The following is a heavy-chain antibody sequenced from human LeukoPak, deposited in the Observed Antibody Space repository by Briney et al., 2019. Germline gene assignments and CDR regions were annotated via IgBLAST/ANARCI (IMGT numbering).Heavy chain of an antibody. D-gene: IGHD3-3*01. CDR1: GFSFTNAW. J-gene: IGHJ4*02. CDR3: HWRPNRDPYDY. CDR2: IRSTTHGGTA. Sequence: GGSLRLSCVASGFSFTNAWMYWVRQAPGKGLEWVGRIRSTTHGGTADYAAPVKGRFTISRDDSKSIAYLQMNSLKSEDTAVYYCHWRPNRDPYDYWGQGTLVTVSS. V-gene: IGHV3-15*01.